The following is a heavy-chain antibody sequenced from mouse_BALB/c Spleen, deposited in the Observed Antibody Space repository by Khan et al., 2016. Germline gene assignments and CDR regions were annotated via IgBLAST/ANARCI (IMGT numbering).Heavy chain of an antibody. CDR3: ARTRYYDYDPFPY. CDR2: ISYSGNT. J-gene: IGHJ3*01. Sequence: EVQLVETGPGLVKPSQSLSLTCTVTDYSITSEYTWNWTRQFPGNKLEWMGSISYSGNTRYNPSLQSRISITQDTSKNQSFMQLNSVTSEDRATYYCARTRYYDYDPFPYWGQGTLVTVSA. CDR1: DYSITSEYT. D-gene: IGHD2-4*01. V-gene: IGHV3-2*02.